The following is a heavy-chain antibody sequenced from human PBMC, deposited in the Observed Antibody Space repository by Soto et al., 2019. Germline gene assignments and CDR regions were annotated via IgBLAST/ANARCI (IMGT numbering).Heavy chain of an antibody. CDR2: INGDGSTI. CDR3: ARAGYYRFDY. J-gene: IGHJ4*02. V-gene: IGHV3-74*01. CDR1: GFTFSSSW. D-gene: IGHD1-26*01. Sequence: EVQLVESGGDLVQPGGSLRLSCAASGFTFSSSWVHWVRQAPGEGLMWVSRINGDGSTINYADSVKGRFTTSRDNARNTLYLQMNSLRDEDTAVYYCARAGYYRFDYWGQRTLVTVSS.